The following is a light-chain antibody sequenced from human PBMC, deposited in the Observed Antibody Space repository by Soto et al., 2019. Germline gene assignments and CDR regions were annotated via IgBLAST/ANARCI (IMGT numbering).Light chain of an antibody. V-gene: IGLV2-8*01. CDR2: DVS. Sequence: QSALTQPPSASGSPGQSVTISCTGTNNDVGRYNYVSWYQQHSGKAPKVIISDVSERPSGVPDRFSGSKSGNTASLTVSGLQAEDEADYYCSSYAGSNIWVFGGGTKVTVL. CDR3: SSYAGSNIWV. J-gene: IGLJ3*02. CDR1: NNDVGRYNY.